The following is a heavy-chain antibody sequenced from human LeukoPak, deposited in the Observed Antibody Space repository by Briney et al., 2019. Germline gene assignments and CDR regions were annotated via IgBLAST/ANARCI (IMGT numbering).Heavy chain of an antibody. CDR1: GGSISSGDYY. D-gene: IGHD4-23*01. V-gene: IGHV4-30-4*08. CDR3: ARVKSYYFDY. Sequence: SETLSLTCTVSGGSISSGDYYWSWIRQPPGKGLEWIGYIYYSGSTYYNPSLKSRVTTSVDTSKNQFSLKLSSVTAADTAVYYCARVKSYYFDYWGQGTLVTVSS. CDR2: IYYSGST. J-gene: IGHJ4*02.